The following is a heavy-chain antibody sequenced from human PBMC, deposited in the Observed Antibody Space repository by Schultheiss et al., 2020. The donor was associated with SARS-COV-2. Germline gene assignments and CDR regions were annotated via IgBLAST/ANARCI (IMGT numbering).Heavy chain of an antibody. Sequence: TLSLTCAVSGGSISSSNWWSWVRQPPGKGLEWIGEIYHSGSTNYNPSLKSRVTISIDKSKNQFSLKLSSVTAADTAVYYCARPYYDFWGSYVCYWYFDLWGRGTLVTVSS. D-gene: IGHD3-3*01. J-gene: IGHJ2*01. CDR3: ARPYYDFWGSYVCYWYFDL. CDR2: IYHSGST. CDR1: GGSISSSNW. V-gene: IGHV4-4*02.